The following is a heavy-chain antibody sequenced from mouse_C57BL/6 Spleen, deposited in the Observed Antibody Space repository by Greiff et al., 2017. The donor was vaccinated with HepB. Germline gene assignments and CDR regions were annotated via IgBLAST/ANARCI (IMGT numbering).Heavy chain of an antibody. J-gene: IGHJ4*01. Sequence: EVQRVESGGGLVQPGGSLKLSCAASGFTFSDYYMYWVRQTPEKRLEWVAYISNGGGSTYYPDTVKGRFTISRDNAKNTLYLQMSRLKSEDTAMYYCARRGPYYAMDYWGQGTSVTVSS. CDR1: GFTFSDYY. CDR3: ARRGPYYAMDY. V-gene: IGHV5-12*01. CDR2: ISNGGGST.